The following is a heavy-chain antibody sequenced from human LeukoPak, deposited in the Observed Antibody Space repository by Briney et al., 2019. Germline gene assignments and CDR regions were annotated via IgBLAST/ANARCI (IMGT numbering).Heavy chain of an antibody. V-gene: IGHV6-1*01. D-gene: IGHD5-12*01. J-gene: IGHJ4*02. Sequence: SQTLSLTCAISGYSVSSNSAAWNWIRQSPSRGLEWLGRTYYRSKWYNDYAVSVKSRITINPDTSKNQISLQLNSVTPEDTAVYYCARGNASGYDLGSLDYWGQGTLVTVSS. CDR1: GYSVSSNSAA. CDR3: ARGNASGYDLGSLDY. CDR2: TYYRSKWYN.